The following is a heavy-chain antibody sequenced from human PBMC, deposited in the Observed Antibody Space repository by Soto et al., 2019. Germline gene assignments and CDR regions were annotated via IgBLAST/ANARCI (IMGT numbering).Heavy chain of an antibody. Sequence: LXLAGAGSGFSFGSYAMHWVLQAPGKGLEWVAVISYDGSNKYYADSVKGRFTISRDNSKNTLYLQMNSLRAEDTAVYYCARMYDYGVYYYGMDVWGQGTTVTVSS. CDR1: GFSFGSYA. D-gene: IGHD3-16*01. CDR3: ARMYDYGVYYYGMDV. J-gene: IGHJ6*02. CDR2: ISYDGSNK. V-gene: IGHV3-30-3*01.